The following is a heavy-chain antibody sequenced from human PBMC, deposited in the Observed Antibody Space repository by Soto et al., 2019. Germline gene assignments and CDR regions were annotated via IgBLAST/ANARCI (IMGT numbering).Heavy chain of an antibody. CDR3: ARDSWERGYYYGMDV. V-gene: IGHV4-59*01. J-gene: IGHJ6*02. Sequence: PSETLSLTCAVSGGSISSYYWSWLRQPPGKGLEWIGYIYYSGSTNYNPSLKSRVTISVDTSKNQFSLKLSSVTAADTAVYYCARDSWERGYYYGMDVWGQGTTVTVSS. CDR2: IYYSGST. CDR1: GGSISSYY. D-gene: IGHD1-26*01.